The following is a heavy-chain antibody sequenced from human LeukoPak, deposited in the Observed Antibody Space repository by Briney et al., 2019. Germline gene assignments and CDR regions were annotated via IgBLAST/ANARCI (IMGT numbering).Heavy chain of an antibody. CDR1: GFTFSYYG. V-gene: IGHV3-33*01. CDR2: MWSDGIRK. Sequence: PGGSLRLSCATSGFTFSYYGIHWVRQASGKGLEWVAVMWSDGIRKYYTDSVKGRFTVSRATSKNTQYLEMSSLRVEDTAVYYCTRDADTSGHYDIFDIWGQGTMVTGSS. CDR3: TRDADTSGHYDIFDI. J-gene: IGHJ3*02. D-gene: IGHD6-19*01.